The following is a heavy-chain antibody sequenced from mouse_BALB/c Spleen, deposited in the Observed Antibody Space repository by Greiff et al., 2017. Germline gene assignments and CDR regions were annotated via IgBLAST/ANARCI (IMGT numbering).Heavy chain of an antibody. J-gene: IGHJ3*01. CDR1: GFTFSDYY. D-gene: IGHD2-3*01. V-gene: IGHV5-4*02. CDR2: ISDGGSYT. CDR3: ARGGYLDYDGYSWFAY. Sequence: EVKLMESGGGLVKPGGSLKLSCAASGFTFSDYYMYWVRQTPEKRLEWVATISDGGSYTYYPDSVKGRFTISRDNAKNNLYLQMSSLKSEDTAMYYCARGGYLDYDGYSWFAYWGQGTLVTVSA.